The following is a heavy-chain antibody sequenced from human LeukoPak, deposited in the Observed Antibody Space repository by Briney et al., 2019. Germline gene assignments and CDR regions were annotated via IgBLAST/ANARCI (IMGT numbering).Heavy chain of an antibody. CDR3: ARVDYDILTGYYIYAFDI. J-gene: IGHJ3*02. Sequence: PGGSLRLSCAASGXAFTNYAMNWVRQAPGKGQEWVSSISGSSSYIYYADSVKGRFTISRDNAKNSLYLQMNSLRAEDTAVYYCARVDYDILTGYYIYAFDIWGQGTMVTVSS. V-gene: IGHV3-21*01. D-gene: IGHD3-9*01. CDR2: ISGSSSYI. CDR1: GXAFTNYA.